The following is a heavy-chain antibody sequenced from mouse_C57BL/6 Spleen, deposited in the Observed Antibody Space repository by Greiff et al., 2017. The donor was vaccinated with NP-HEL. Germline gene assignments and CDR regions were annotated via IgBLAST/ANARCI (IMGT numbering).Heavy chain of an antibody. D-gene: IGHD1-1*01. Sequence: VQLQQSGPELVKPGASVKISCKASGYAFSSSWMNWVKQRPGQGLEWIGRIYPGDGDTKYNGKFKGKATLTADKSSSTAYMQLSSLTSEDSAVYFCARSLLLRAWFAYWGQGTLVTVSA. CDR3: ARSLLLRAWFAY. J-gene: IGHJ3*01. CDR1: GYAFSSSW. V-gene: IGHV1-82*01. CDR2: IYPGDGDT.